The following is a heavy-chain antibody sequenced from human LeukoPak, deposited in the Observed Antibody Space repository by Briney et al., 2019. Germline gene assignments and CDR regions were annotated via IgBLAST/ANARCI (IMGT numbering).Heavy chain of an antibody. V-gene: IGHV4-39*07. Sequence: SETLSLTCTVSGGSIRSNNYSWGWIRQPPGKGLEWIGSIHYTGSTYYNPSLKSRVTISLDTSKNQFSLKLSSVTAADTAVYYCARAIYYYYYMDVWGKGTTVTVSS. CDR3: ARAIYYYYYMDV. CDR2: IHYTGST. D-gene: IGHD2-21*01. CDR1: GGSIRSNNYS. J-gene: IGHJ6*03.